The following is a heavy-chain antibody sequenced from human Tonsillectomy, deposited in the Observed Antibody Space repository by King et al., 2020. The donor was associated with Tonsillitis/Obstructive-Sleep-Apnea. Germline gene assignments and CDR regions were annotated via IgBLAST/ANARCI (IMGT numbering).Heavy chain of an antibody. V-gene: IGHV7-4-1*02. CDR2: INTNTGNP. J-gene: IGHJ6*03. CDR1: GYTFTSYV. CDR3: ARDTVDSSGWYNYYYMDV. D-gene: IGHD6-19*01. Sequence: QLVQSGSELKKPGASVKVSCKASGYTFTSYVVEWVRQAPGQGLEWRGWINTNTGNPTYAQGFTGRFFFSLDTSVSTAYLQISSLTAEDTAVYYCARDTVDSSGWYNYYYMDVWGKGTTVTVSS.